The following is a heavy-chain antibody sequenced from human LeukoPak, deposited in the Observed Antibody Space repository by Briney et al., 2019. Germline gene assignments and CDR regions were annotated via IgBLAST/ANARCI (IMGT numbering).Heavy chain of an antibody. V-gene: IGHV3-15*01. CDR1: GFTFSNAW. D-gene: IGHD2-15*01. J-gene: IGHJ3*02. Sequence: GGSLRLSWAASGFTFSNAWMGWVRQAPGKGLEWVGRIKSKTDGGTTDYAAPVKGRFTISRDGSKNTLYLQMNSLKPEDTAVYYCTTGYCSGGSCYPDAFDIWGQGTMVTVSS. CDR2: IKSKTDGGTT. CDR3: TTGYCSGGSCYPDAFDI.